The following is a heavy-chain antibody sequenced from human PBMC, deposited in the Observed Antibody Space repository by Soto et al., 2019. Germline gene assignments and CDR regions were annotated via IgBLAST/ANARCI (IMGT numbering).Heavy chain of an antibody. J-gene: IGHJ6*02. CDR3: AKGGGGVYYYYGMDV. D-gene: IGHD3-10*01. Sequence: EVQLLESGGGLVQPGGSLRLSCAASGFTFSSYAMSWVRQAPGKGLEWVSAISGSGGSTYYADSVKGRFTISRDNSKNTLYLQMNSRRAEDTAVYYCAKGGGGVYYYYGMDVWGQGTTVTVSS. V-gene: IGHV3-23*01. CDR2: ISGSGGST. CDR1: GFTFSSYA.